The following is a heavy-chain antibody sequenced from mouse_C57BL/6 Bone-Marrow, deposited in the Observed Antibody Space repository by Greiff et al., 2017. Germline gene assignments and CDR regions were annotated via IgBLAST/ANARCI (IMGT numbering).Heavy chain of an antibody. D-gene: IGHD1-1*01. V-gene: IGHV1-55*01. CDR3: AREAVTTVVATDFDY. CDR2: SYPGSGST. J-gene: IGHJ2*01. CDR1: GYTFTSYW. Sequence: VQLQQPGAELVKPGASVKMSCKASGYTFTSYWITWVKQRPGQGLEWIGDSYPGSGSTNYNEKFKSKATLTVDTSSSTAYMQLSSLTSEDSAVYYWAREAVTTVVATDFDYWGQGTTLTVSS.